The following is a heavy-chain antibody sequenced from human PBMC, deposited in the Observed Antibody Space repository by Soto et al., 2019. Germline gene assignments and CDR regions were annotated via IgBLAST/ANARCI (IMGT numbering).Heavy chain of an antibody. Sequence: VPVKGACKAAVYSITSDPSSWVRLTTGQGPEWMGWISAYNGNTNYAQKLQGRVTMTTDPSTTTAYMELRSLRFDDTAEYCCGGSDPAAAFWGQGTSVTVSP. CDR1: VYSITSDP. J-gene: IGHJ4*02. CDR2: ISAYNGNT. CDR3: GGSDPAAAF. V-gene: IGHV1-18*01. D-gene: IGHD3-16*01.